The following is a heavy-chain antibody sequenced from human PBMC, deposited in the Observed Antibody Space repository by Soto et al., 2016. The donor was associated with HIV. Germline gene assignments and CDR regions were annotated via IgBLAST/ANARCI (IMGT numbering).Heavy chain of an antibody. CDR3: ARVPWDPVVRGVYYPPYFDY. CDR1: GGSISSGGYY. Sequence: QVQLQESGPGLVKPSQTLSLTCTVSGGSISSGGYYWSWIRQHPGKGLEWIGYIYYRGSTYYNPSLKSRLTISVDTSKTQFSLKLSSVTAADTAVYYCARVPWDPVVRGVYYPPYFDYWARDPGHRLL. CDR2: IYYRGST. J-gene: IGHJ4*03. D-gene: IGHD3-10*01. V-gene: IGHV4-31*03.